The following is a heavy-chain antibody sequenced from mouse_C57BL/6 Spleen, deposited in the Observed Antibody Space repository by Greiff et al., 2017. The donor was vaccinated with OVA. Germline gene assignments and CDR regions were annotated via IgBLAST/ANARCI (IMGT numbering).Heavy chain of an antibody. CDR2: INPNNGGT. D-gene: IGHD4-1*01. J-gene: IGHJ1*03. CDR1: GYTFTDYN. V-gene: IGHV1-18*01. Sequence: VQLKESGPELVKPGASVKIPCKASGYTFTDYNMDWVKQSHGKSLEWIGDINPNNGGTIYNQKFKGKATLTVDKSSSTAYMELRSLTSEDTAVYYCARQTGTLSWYFDVWGTGTTVTVSS. CDR3: ARQTGTLSWYFDV.